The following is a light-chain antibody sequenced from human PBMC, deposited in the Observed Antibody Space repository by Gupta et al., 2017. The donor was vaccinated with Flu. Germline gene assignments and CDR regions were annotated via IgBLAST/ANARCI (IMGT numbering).Light chain of an antibody. CDR3: QQSSVSPLT. CDR2: DAS. CDR1: QSVVNNY. Sequence: GTLSLAPVEGATLPCRASQSVVNNYLAWFQQKPGQAPRLLIYDASNRDTGIPDRFSGSGSGTDFTLTISRLEPEDFAIYYCQQSSVSPLTFGEGTKVEIK. J-gene: IGKJ4*01. V-gene: IGKV3-20*01.